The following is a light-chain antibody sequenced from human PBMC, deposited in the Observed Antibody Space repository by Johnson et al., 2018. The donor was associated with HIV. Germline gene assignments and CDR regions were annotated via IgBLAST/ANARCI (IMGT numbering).Light chain of an antibody. Sequence: QSVLTQPPSVSAAPGQKVTISCSGSSSNIGNNYVSWYQHLPGTAPKLLIYDNNKRPSGIPDRFSGSKSGTSATLGITGLQTGDEADYYCGTWDSSLRVGFVGTGTKVTVL. CDR1: SSNIGNNY. V-gene: IGLV1-51*01. CDR3: GTWDSSLRVGF. CDR2: DNN. J-gene: IGLJ1*01.